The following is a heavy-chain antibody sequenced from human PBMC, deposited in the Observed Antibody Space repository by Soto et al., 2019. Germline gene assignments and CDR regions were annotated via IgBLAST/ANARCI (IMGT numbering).Heavy chain of an antibody. Sequence: QVQLQQWGAGLLKPSETLSLTCAVYGGSFSGYYWSWIRQPPGKGLEWIGEINHSGSTNYNPSLKSRFTISVDTSKNQFSLKLSSVTAADTAVYYCARGLENYYYYYMDVWGKGTTVTVSS. CDR1: GGSFSGYY. J-gene: IGHJ6*03. CDR2: INHSGST. CDR3: ARGLENYYYYYMDV. V-gene: IGHV4-34*01.